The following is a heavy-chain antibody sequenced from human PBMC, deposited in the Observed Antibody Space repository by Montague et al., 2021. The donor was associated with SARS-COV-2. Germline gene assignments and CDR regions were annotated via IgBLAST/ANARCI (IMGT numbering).Heavy chain of an antibody. Sequence: SETLSLTCIVSGRSVRSYYWCWIRQPPGKGLEWIGDIYDSGSTNYNPSXXSRVTISVDTSKNQFSLKLSSVTAADTAVYYCARENTVTTFGGPYYIDSWGQGTLVTVSA. J-gene: IGHJ4*02. CDR3: ARENTVTTFGGPYYIDS. D-gene: IGHD4-17*01. CDR1: GRSVRSYY. V-gene: IGHV4-59*02. CDR2: IYDSGST.